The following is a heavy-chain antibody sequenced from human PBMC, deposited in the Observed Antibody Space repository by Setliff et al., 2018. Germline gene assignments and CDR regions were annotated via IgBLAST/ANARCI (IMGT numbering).Heavy chain of an antibody. V-gene: IGHV3-23*05. CDR1: GFTFSSYA. CDR2: IYSGDRST. D-gene: IGHD3-3*01. J-gene: IGHJ4*02. CDR3: ARAQNIFGGNFDS. Sequence: GGSLGLSCAVSGFTFSSYAMSWVRQAPGKGLEWVSTIYSGDRSTFYDGKNNYYGDSVKGRFTISRDNSQNTVYLQMNALSGDDTAVYFCARAQNIFGGNFDSWGQGTLVTVSS.